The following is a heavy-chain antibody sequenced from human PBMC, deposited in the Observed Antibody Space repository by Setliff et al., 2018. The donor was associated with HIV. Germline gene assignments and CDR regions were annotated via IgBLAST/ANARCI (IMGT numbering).Heavy chain of an antibody. CDR3: VRDRRELVHAFDI. CDR2: IYYSGRT. J-gene: IGHJ3*02. D-gene: IGHD6-6*01. CDR1: GGSLSIHY. Sequence: PSETLSLTCTVSGGSLSIHYWNWIRQPPGKGLEWIGNIYYSGRTNYNPSLKGRVTMSVDPSKGQFSLKVTSVTAADTAVYYCVRDRRELVHAFDIWGQGTMVTVSS. V-gene: IGHV4-59*11.